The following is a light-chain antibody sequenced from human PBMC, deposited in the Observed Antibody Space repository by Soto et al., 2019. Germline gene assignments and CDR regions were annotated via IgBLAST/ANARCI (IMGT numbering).Light chain of an antibody. J-gene: IGLJ1*01. CDR1: SSDVGGYNY. V-gene: IGLV2-8*01. CDR2: EVN. CDR3: KSYEGSNIYV. Sequence: QSALTQPPSAPGSPGQSVTISCTGTSSDVGGYNYVSWYQQHPGKAPKLMIYEVNKRPSGVPDRFSGSKSGNTASLTVSGLQAEDEADYYCKSYEGSNIYVFGTGTKVTVL.